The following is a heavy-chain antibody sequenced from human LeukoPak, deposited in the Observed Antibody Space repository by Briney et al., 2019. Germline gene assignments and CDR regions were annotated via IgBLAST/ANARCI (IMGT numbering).Heavy chain of an antibody. D-gene: IGHD6-6*01. CDR1: GYTFTSYA. Sequence: ASVRVSCKASGYTFTSYAITWVRQAPGQGLEWMGWINAHNGNTNYAQKLQGRVTMTTDTSTSTAYMELRSLRSDDTAVYYCARDPPYSSSPHGAFDIWGQGTMVTVSS. J-gene: IGHJ3*02. CDR2: INAHNGNT. V-gene: IGHV1-18*01. CDR3: ARDPPYSSSPHGAFDI.